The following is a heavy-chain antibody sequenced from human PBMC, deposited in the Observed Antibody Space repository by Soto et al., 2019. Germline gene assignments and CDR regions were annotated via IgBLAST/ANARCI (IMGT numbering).Heavy chain of an antibody. D-gene: IGHD3-22*01. CDR3: ARGIPIPYYDSSGYQIA. V-gene: IGHV1-3*03. CDR1: GYTFTSYG. J-gene: IGHJ5*02. Sequence: ASVKVSCKASGYTFTSYGMNWVRQAPGQRLEWMGWINAGNGDTKYSQKFQGRVTITRDTSASTAYMELSSLRSEDMAVYYCARGIPIPYYDSSGYQIAWGQGTLVTVS. CDR2: INAGNGDT.